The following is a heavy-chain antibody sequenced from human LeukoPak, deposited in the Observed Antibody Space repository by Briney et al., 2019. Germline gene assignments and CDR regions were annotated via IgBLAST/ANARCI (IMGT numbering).Heavy chain of an antibody. Sequence: GESLKISCQASGYSFSSYWIAWVRQMPGKGLEWMGIIYPGDSDTRYSSSFQGQVTISADKSISTAYIQWSSLKASDTAMYFCARHTKFSSGSSWFDPWGQGTLVTVSS. D-gene: IGHD6-19*01. V-gene: IGHV5-51*01. CDR3: ARHTKFSSGSSWFDP. CDR2: IYPGDSDT. J-gene: IGHJ5*02. CDR1: GYSFSSYW.